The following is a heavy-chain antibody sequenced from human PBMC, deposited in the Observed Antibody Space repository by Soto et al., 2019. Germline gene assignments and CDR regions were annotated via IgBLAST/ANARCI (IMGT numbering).Heavy chain of an antibody. V-gene: IGHV6-1*01. Sequence: SQPLSLPHAISGDSVSSSSAACNVIRQSPSRGLEWLGRTYYRSKCYNDYAVSVKSRITINPDTSKNQFSLQLNSVTPEDTAVYYCARDAIAAADSFDPWGQGTLVTVSS. D-gene: IGHD6-13*01. CDR1: GDSVSSSSAA. J-gene: IGHJ5*02. CDR2: TYYRSKCYN. CDR3: ARDAIAAADSFDP.